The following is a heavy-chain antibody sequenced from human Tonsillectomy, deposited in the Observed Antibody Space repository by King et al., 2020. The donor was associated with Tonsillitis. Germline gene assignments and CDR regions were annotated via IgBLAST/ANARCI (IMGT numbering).Heavy chain of an antibody. CDR3: ASQSGSLDY. J-gene: IGHJ4*02. CDR1: GFTFSSYA. D-gene: IGHD5-12*01. V-gene: IGHV3-23*04. Sequence: VQLVESGGGLVQPGGSLRLSCAASGFTFSSYAMSWVRQAPGKGLEWVSTITGSCGSTYYADSVKGRFTISRDNSKSTLYLQMNSLRAEDTAVYSCASQSGSLDYWGQGTLVTVSS. CDR2: ITGSCGST.